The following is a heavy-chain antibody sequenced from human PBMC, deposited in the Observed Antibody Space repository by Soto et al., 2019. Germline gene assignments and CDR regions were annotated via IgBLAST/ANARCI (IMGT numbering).Heavy chain of an antibody. Sequence: GSLRLSCAASGFTFSDYYMSWIRQAPGKGLEWVSYISSSGSTIYYADSVKGRFTISRDNAKNSLYLQMNSLRAEDTAVYYCAREPLMTTSWGAFDIWGQGTMVTVSS. CDR1: GFTFSDYY. CDR3: AREPLMTTSWGAFDI. V-gene: IGHV3-11*01. D-gene: IGHD2-2*01. J-gene: IGHJ3*02. CDR2: ISSSGSTI.